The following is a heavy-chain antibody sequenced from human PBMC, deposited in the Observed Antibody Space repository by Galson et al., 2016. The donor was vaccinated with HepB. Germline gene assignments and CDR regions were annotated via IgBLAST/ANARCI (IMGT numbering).Heavy chain of an antibody. V-gene: IGHV3-7*03. CDR3: VRDRNYYRSNRWYDVFDI. D-gene: IGHD3-22*01. CDR1: GFTFRDYY. Sequence: SLRLSCAGSGFTFRDYYMTWIRQAPGKGLEWVANIKGDGSKENYVDSVEGRFSISRDNAKNSLYLHMNSLRAEDTAVYYCVRDRNYYRSNRWYDVFDIWGQGRLVTVSS. J-gene: IGHJ3*02. CDR2: IKGDGSKE.